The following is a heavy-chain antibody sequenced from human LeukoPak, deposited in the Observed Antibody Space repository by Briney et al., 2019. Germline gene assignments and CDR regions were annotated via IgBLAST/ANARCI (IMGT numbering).Heavy chain of an antibody. CDR1: GGSISSYY. Sequence: QTSETLSLTCTVSGGSISSYYWSWIRQPPGKGLEWIGYIYYSGSTNYNPSLKSRVTISVDTSKNQFSLKLSSVTAADTAVYYCARQAGYYDSSGYFDYWGQGTLVTVSS. CDR2: IYYSGST. D-gene: IGHD3-22*01. CDR3: ARQAGYYDSSGYFDY. V-gene: IGHV4-59*01. J-gene: IGHJ4*02.